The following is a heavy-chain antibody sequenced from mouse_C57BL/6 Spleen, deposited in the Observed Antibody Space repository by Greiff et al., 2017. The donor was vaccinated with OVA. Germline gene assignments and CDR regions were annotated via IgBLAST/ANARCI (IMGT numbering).Heavy chain of an antibody. CDR3: ARGGYYDAYYFDY. Sequence: QVQLQQPGAELVKPGASVKLSCKASGYTFTSYWMHWVKQRPGQGLEWIGMIHPNIGSTNYNEKFKSKATLTVDKSSSTAYMQLSSLTSEDSAVYYCARGGYYDAYYFDYWGQGTTLTVSS. CDR2: IHPNIGST. D-gene: IGHD1-1*01. J-gene: IGHJ2*01. CDR1: GYTFTSYW. V-gene: IGHV1-64*01.